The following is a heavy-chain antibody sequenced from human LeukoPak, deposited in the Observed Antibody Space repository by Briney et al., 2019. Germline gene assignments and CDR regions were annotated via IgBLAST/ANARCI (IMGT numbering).Heavy chain of an antibody. V-gene: IGHV3-30*19. D-gene: IGHD2-2*01. CDR3: AREACSSTSCPSVGFDP. CDR2: IWYDGSNK. Sequence: GGSLRLSCAASGFTFSSYGMHWVRQAPGKGLEWVAVIWYDGSNKYYADSVKGRFTISRDNSKNTLYLQMNSLRAEDTAVYYCAREACSSTSCPSVGFDPWGQGTLVTVSS. CDR1: GFTFSSYG. J-gene: IGHJ5*02.